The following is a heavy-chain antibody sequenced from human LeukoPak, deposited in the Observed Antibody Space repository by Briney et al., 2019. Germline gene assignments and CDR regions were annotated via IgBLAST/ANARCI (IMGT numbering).Heavy chain of an antibody. CDR3: SREGSSSWYPYYYYGMDV. Sequence: SETLSLTCAVYGGSFSGHYWSWIRQPPGKGLEWIGEINHNGSTNYNPSLKSRVTISVDTSKNQFSLKLSSVTAADTAVYYCSREGSSSWYPYYYYGMDVWGQGTTVTVSS. D-gene: IGHD6-13*01. V-gene: IGHV4-34*01. CDR2: INHNGST. CDR1: GGSFSGHY. J-gene: IGHJ6*02.